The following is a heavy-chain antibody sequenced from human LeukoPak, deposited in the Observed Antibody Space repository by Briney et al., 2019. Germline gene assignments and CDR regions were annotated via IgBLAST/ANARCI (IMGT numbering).Heavy chain of an antibody. CDR3: ARGDGVQHASWFDP. V-gene: IGHV4-30-4*08. CDR1: GGSISSGDYY. J-gene: IGHJ5*02. CDR2: IYYSGST. Sequence: PSETLSLTCTVSGGSISSGDYYWSWIRQPPGKGLEWIGYIYYSGSTYYNPSLKSRVTISVDTSKNQFSLKLNSVTAADTAVYYCARGDGVQHASWFDPWGQGTLVTVSS. D-gene: IGHD2-2*01.